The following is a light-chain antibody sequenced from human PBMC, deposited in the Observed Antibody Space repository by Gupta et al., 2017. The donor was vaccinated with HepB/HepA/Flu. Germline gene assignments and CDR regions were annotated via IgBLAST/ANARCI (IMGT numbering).Light chain of an antibody. Sequence: DIVMPQSPLSLPVTPGEPASISCRSSQSLLHSNGYNYLDWYLQKPGQSPQLLIYLGSNRASGVPDRFSGSGSGTDFTLKISSVEAEDVGVYYCMQALQTPLTFGGGTXVEIK. J-gene: IGKJ4*01. CDR3: MQALQTPLT. CDR2: LGS. CDR1: QSLLHSNGYNY. V-gene: IGKV2-28*01.